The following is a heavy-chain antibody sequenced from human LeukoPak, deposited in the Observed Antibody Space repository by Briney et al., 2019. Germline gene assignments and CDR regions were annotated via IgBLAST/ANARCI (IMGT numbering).Heavy chain of an antibody. D-gene: IGHD3-22*01. CDR1: GFTFSLFA. CDR3: AKSRLPDRSFDY. Sequence: RGSLRLSCTTSGFTFSLFALGWVRQAPGKGLEWVSSISARGGVTNYADSVKGRFAISRDNSKNTLYLQMNSLRAEDTAVYYCAKSRLPDRSFDYWGQGTLVTVSS. CDR2: ISARGGVT. V-gene: IGHV3-23*01. J-gene: IGHJ4*02.